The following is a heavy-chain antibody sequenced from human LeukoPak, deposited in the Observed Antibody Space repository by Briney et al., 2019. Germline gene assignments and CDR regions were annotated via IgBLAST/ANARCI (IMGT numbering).Heavy chain of an antibody. CDR2: INPSGGST. D-gene: IGHD3-9*01. J-gene: IGHJ3*02. V-gene: IGHV1-46*01. CDR1: GYTFTSYY. CDR3: ARDPRVDLDANDAFDI. Sequence: ASVKVSCKASGYTFTSYYMHRVRQAPGQGLEWMGIINPSGGSTSYAQKFQGRVTMTRDTSTSTVYMELSSLRSEDTAVYYCARDPRVDLDANDAFDIWGQGTMVTVSS.